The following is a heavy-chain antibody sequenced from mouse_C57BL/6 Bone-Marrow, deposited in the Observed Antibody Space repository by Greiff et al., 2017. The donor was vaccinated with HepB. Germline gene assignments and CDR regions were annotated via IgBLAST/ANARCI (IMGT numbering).Heavy chain of an antibody. V-gene: IGHV1-76*01. CDR1: GYTFTDYY. D-gene: IGHD1-1*01. Sequence: VQLQQSGAELVRPGASVKLSCKASGYTFTDYYINWVKQRPGQGLEWIARIYPGSGNTYYNEKFKGKATLTAEKSSSTAYMQLSRLTSEDSAVYFCARCSSYGYFDVWGTGTTVTVSS. CDR3: ARCSSYGYFDV. CDR2: IYPGSGNT. J-gene: IGHJ1*03.